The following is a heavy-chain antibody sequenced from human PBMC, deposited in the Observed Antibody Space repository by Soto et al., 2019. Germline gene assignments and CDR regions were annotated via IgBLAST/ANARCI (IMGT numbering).Heavy chain of an antibody. Sequence: EVHLVESGGVAVKPGGSLRLSCAASGFTFDDHNMHWIRQGPGKGLEWVSLISWDGETTFYADSVKRRFTVSRDNTRNFLYLQMSALTTEDSGLYYCASSQGDYWGQGTLVTVAS. J-gene: IGHJ4*02. CDR1: GFTFDDHN. V-gene: IGHV3-43*01. CDR3: ASSQGDY. CDR2: ISWDGETT.